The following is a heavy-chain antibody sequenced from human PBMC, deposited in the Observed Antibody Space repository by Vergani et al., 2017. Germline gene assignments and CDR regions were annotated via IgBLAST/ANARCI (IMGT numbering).Heavy chain of an antibody. Sequence: QVQLQESGPGLVKPSENLSLTCTVPGGSISSYYWSWIRQPPGEGREWIGYIYYSGSTNYNPSLQSRVTISVDTSKNQFSLKLSSVTAADTAVYYCARDRYCTNGVCYTDGMDVWGQGTTVTVSS. CDR1: GGSISSYY. CDR2: IYYSGST. CDR3: ARDRYCTNGVCYTDGMDV. D-gene: IGHD2-8*01. J-gene: IGHJ6*02. V-gene: IGHV4-59*01.